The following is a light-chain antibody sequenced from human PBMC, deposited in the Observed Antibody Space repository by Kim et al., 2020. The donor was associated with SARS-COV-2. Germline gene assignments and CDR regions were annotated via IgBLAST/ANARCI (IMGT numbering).Light chain of an antibody. J-gene: IGLJ3*02. CDR2: GNT. V-gene: IGLV1-40*01. CDR1: GSNIGANFD. CDR3: QSYDSSLSGWV. Sequence: QSVLTQPPSVSGAPGQRVTFSCTGSGSNIGANFDVHWYQHLPGTAPKLLIYGNTNRPSGVPDRFSGSKSGTSASLAIIGLQAEDEADYYCQSYDSSLSGWVFGGGTKLTVL.